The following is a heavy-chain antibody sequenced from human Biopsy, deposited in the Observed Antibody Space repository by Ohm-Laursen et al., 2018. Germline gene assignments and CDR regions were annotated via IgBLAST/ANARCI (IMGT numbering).Heavy chain of an antibody. Sequence: SVKVSCKSSGGTFTMFPISWVRQAPGQGLEWMGAILPFYGTTNFAQKFQGRVTLTADGSTSTAYMELSSLRSEDTGVYYCASSDGRSGFDYWGQGTLVTVSS. J-gene: IGHJ4*02. CDR3: ASSDGRSGFDY. D-gene: IGHD3-10*01. V-gene: IGHV1-69*13. CDR1: GGTFTMFP. CDR2: ILPFYGTT.